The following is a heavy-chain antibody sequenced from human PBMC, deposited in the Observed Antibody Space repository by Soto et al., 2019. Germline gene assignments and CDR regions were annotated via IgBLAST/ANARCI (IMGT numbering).Heavy chain of an antibody. V-gene: IGHV3-30*18. J-gene: IGHJ6*02. D-gene: IGHD2-2*01. CDR1: GFTFSSYG. CDR2: ISYDGSNK. Sequence: QVQLVESGGGVVQPGRSLRLSCAASGFTFSSYGMHWVRQAPGKGLEWVAVISYDGSNKYYADSVKGRFTISRDNSKNTLYLQMNSLRAEDTAVYYCAKDGTNLYGMDVWGRGTTVTVSS. CDR3: AKDGTNLYGMDV.